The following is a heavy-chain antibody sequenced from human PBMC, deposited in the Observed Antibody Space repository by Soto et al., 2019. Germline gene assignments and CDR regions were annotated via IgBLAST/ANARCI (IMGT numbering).Heavy chain of an antibody. CDR3: ARGVGSGSYYNQYSWFDP. D-gene: IGHD3-10*01. J-gene: IGHJ5*02. CDR2: ISAYNGNT. CDR1: GYTFTNYG. Sequence: AASVKVSCKASGYTFTNYGISWVRQAPGQGLEWMGWISAYNGNTKYAQKLQGRVTMTTDTSTSTAYMELRSLRSDDTAVYYCARGVGSGSYYNQYSWFDPWGQGILVTVSS. V-gene: IGHV1-18*01.